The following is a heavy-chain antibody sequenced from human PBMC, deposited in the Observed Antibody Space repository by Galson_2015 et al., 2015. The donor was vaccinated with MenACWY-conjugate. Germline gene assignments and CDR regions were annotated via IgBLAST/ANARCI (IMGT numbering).Heavy chain of an antibody. CDR2: LDWRGNK. J-gene: IGHJ3*02. D-gene: IGHD3-22*01. CDR3: ARMHIVLDATDAFDI. Sequence: PALVKPTQTLTLTCTFSGFSLSTYEMCIYWVRQPPGKALEWLARLDWRGNKYYTTSLKTRLTISKDTSTNQVVLTMTNVDPVDTATYYCARMHIVLDATDAFDIWGQGTMDTVSS. V-gene: IGHV2-70*11. CDR1: GFSLSTYEMC.